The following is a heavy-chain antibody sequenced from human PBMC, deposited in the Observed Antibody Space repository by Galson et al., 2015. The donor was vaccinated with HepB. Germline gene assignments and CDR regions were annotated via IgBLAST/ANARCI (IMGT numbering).Heavy chain of an antibody. D-gene: IGHD4-17*01. J-gene: IGHJ4*02. CDR3: ARVADADYGDHSHFDY. V-gene: IGHV3-21*05. CDR1: GFIFGSFT. Sequence: SLRLSCAASGFIFGSFTMHWVRQAPGKGLEWVSYISSSTTYTNYADSVKGRFTISRDNAKNSLFLQINSLRAEDTAVYYCARVADADYGDHSHFDYWGQGTLVTVSS. CDR2: ISSSTTYT.